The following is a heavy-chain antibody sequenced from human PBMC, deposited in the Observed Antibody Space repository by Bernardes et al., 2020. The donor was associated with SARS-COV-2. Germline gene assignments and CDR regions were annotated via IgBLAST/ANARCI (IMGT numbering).Heavy chain of an antibody. CDR3: ARHGRGWLGAYY. CDR2: IYYSAIT. D-gene: IGHD3-10*01. J-gene: IGHJ4*02. Sequence: SETLSLTCTVSGGSISSNSYYWVWLRPPPGQELEWIGSIYYSAITYYNPSLKSRVTISVDTSKNQFSLKLSSVTAAATAVYYCARHGRGWLGAYYWGQGTLVTVSS. CDR1: GGSISSNSYY. V-gene: IGHV4-39*01.